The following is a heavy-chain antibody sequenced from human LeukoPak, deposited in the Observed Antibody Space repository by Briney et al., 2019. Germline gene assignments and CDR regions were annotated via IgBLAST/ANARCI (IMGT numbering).Heavy chain of an antibody. D-gene: IGHD6-6*01. V-gene: IGHV3-48*01. CDR2: ISSSTTNM. CDR3: AREYSSSSGRSFDY. J-gene: IGHJ4*02. CDR1: GFTFNAFG. Sequence: PGGSLRLSCAASGFTFNAFGMNWVRQAPGKGLEWVSYISSSTTNMYYADSVKGRFTISRDNAKNSLYLQMNSLRAEDTAVYYCAREYSSSSGRSFDYWGQGTLVTVSS.